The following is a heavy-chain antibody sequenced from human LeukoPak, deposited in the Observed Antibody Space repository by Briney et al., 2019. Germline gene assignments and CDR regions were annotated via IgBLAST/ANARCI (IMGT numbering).Heavy chain of an antibody. CDR1: GYTFIGYY. J-gene: IGHJ6*04. D-gene: IGHD3-22*01. V-gene: IGHV1-2*06. CDR3: ARVVLDSSGYRGVDV. Sequence: ASVKVSCKASGYTFIGYYMHWVRQAPGQGLEWMGRINPNSGGTNYAQKFQGRVTMTRDTSISTAYMELSRLRSDDTAVYYCARVVLDSSGYRGVDVWGKGTTVTVSS. CDR2: INPNSGGT.